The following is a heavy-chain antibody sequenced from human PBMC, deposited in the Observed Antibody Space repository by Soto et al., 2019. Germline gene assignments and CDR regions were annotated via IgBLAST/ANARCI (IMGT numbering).Heavy chain of an antibody. CDR2: INGRGNYI. J-gene: IGHJ4*02. Sequence: GGSLRLSCAASGFTFSTYNMNWVRQAPGKGLEWVSSINGRGNYIYYTDAVKGRFTISRDNAKTSLYLQMNSLRAEDTAVYYCAREDGIVGATSAFDYWGQGTLVTVSS. CDR1: GFTFSTYN. CDR3: AREDGIVGATSAFDY. V-gene: IGHV3-21*01. D-gene: IGHD1-26*01.